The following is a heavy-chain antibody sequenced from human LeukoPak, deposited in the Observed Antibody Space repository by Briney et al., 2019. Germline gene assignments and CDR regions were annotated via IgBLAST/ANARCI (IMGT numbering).Heavy chain of an antibody. CDR2: MNPNSGNT. D-gene: IGHD3-3*01. J-gene: IGHJ6*03. CDR3: ARAPYDFWSGYSYYYYMDV. CDR1: GYTFTGYY. V-gene: IGHV1-8*03. Sequence: ASVKVSCKASGYTFTGYYMHWVRQAPGQGLEWMGWMNPNSGNTGYAQKFQGRVTITRNTSISTAYMELSSLRSEDTAVYYCARAPYDFWSGYSYYYYMDVWGKGTTVTVSS.